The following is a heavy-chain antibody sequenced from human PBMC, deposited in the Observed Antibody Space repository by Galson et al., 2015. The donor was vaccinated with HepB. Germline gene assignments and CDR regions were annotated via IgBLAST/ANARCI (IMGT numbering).Heavy chain of an antibody. CDR3: ARSVTPNTNFGLIKRSARFDP. Sequence: SVKVSCKASGYTFTDYYIHWVRQAPGQGLEWMGRINPDSGGTNYAQRFQGRVTMTRDTSICTVYLELRRLRSNDTAIYHCARSVTPNTNFGLIKRSARFDPWGQGTLVTVSS. V-gene: IGHV1-2*06. J-gene: IGHJ5*02. D-gene: IGHD3-3*01. CDR1: GYTFTDYY. CDR2: INPDSGGT.